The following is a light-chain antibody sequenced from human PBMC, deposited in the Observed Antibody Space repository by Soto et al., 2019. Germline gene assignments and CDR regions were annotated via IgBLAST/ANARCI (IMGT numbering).Light chain of an antibody. J-gene: IGKJ1*01. CDR1: QSISAS. V-gene: IGKV1-5*03. Sequence: DIQMTQSPSTLSASVGDRVTITCRASQSISASLAWYQQKPGKAPKLLIYRASSLQSGVPSRFSGSGSGTEFTLTISSLQPDDFATYYCQQYNSYSTWTFGQGTKVEIK. CDR2: RAS. CDR3: QQYNSYSTWT.